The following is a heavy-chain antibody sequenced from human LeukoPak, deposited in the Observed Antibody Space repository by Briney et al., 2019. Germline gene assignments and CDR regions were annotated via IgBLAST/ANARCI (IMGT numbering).Heavy chain of an antibody. J-gene: IGHJ6*03. CDR2: IYTSGST. CDR3: VSTRPPYSSSWYYYYYYMDV. D-gene: IGHD6-13*01. CDR1: GGSISSYY. V-gene: IGHV4-4*07. Sequence: PSETLSLTCTVSGGSISSYYWSWVRQPAGKGLEWIGRIYTSGSTNYNPSLKSRVTMSVDTSKNQFSLKLSSVTAADTAVYYCVSTRPPYSSSWYYYYYYMDVWGKGTTVTVSS.